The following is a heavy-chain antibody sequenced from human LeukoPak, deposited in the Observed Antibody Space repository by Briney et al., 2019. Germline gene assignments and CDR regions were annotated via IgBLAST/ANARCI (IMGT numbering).Heavy chain of an antibody. J-gene: IGHJ4*02. V-gene: IGHV3-53*01. CDR2: IYTGGST. CDR3: ARSPGIAAAGYHFDY. Sequence: GGSLRLSCVASGFTISSNYMSWVRQAPGKGLEWVSIIYTGGSTYYADSVKGRFTISRDNAKNSLYLQMNSLRAEDTAVYFCARSPGIAAAGYHFDYWGQGTLVTVSS. D-gene: IGHD6-13*01. CDR1: GFTISSNY.